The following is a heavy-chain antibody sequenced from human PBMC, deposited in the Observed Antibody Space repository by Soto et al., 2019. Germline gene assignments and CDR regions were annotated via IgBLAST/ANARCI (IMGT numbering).Heavy chain of an antibody. CDR3: ARFSSLFTATGPEP. V-gene: IGHV3-48*03. CDR1: GFTCSSYD. Sequence: QPGRSVRLSCAASGFTCSSYDMNWVRQAPGEGLEWVSYISSSGSTIYYADSVKGRFTISRDNAKNSLYLQMNSLRAEDTAVYYCARFSSLFTATGPEPWGQGTLVTVSS. CDR2: ISSSGSTI. D-gene: IGHD2-15*01. J-gene: IGHJ5*02.